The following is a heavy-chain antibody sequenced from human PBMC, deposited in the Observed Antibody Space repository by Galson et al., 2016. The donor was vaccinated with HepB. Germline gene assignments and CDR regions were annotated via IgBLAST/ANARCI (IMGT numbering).Heavy chain of an antibody. CDR1: GFSVSTSGVS. V-gene: IGHV2-5*02. Sequence: PALVKPTQTLTLTCICSGFSVSTSGVSVGWIRQPPGKALEWLAVIDWDDDKRYSPSLNSRLTIRKDTSKNEVVLTMTKMDPVDTGTYYCVHKRRGYSYHVVSDSWGPGILVTVSS. D-gene: IGHD5-12*01. CDR2: IDWDDDK. J-gene: IGHJ5*01. CDR3: VHKRRGYSYHVVSDS.